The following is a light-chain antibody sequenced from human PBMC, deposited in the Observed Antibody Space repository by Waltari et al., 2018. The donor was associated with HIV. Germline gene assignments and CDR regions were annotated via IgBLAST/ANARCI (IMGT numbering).Light chain of an antibody. Sequence: EIVMTQSPATLSVSPGERATLSCRASQSVGINLAWYLQKPGQAPRLLIYVASTRATGVPARFSGSGSGTEFTLTISSLQSEDFAVYYCQHYNHWFWTFGQGTKVEIK. CDR2: VAS. V-gene: IGKV3-15*01. CDR1: QSVGIN. CDR3: QHYNHWFWT. J-gene: IGKJ1*01.